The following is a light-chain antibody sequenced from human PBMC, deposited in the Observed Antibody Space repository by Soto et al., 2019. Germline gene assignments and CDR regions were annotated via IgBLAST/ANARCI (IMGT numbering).Light chain of an antibody. CDR2: GAS. Sequence: EIVLTQSPGTLSLSPGERATLSCRASQSVSSSYLAWYQQKPGQAPRLLIYGASSRATSIPDRFSGSGSGTDFTHTISRLERENFAVYYWQQYGSSPRKSYTFGHGNKLE. V-gene: IGKV3-20*01. CDR1: QSVSSSY. CDR3: QQYGSSPRKSYT. J-gene: IGKJ2*01.